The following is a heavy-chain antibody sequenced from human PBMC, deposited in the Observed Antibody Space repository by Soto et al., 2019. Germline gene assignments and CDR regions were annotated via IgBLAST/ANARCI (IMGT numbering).Heavy chain of an antibody. CDR2: ISWNSGSI. Sequence: GGSLRLSCAASGFTFDDYARHWVRRAPGKGLEWVSGISWNSGSIGYADSVKGRFTISRDNAKNSLYLEMNSLRAEDTALYYCAKDRYSNSWYFFDYWGQGTLVTVSS. CDR1: GFTFDDYA. J-gene: IGHJ4*02. D-gene: IGHD6-13*01. CDR3: AKDRYSNSWYFFDY. V-gene: IGHV3-9*01.